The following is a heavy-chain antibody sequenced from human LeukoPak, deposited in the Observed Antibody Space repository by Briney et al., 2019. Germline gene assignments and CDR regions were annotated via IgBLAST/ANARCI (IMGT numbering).Heavy chain of an antibody. V-gene: IGHV1-18*04. CDR2: ISGYNDNT. CDR1: GYTFTGYY. Sequence: GASVKVSCKASGYTFTGYYMHWVRQAPGQGLEWMGWISGYNDNTKYYAQKLQGRVTMTTDTSTSTAYMELRSLRSGDTAVYYCARDTKRSRARWENLGFDPWGQGTLVTVSS. CDR3: ARDTKRSRARWENLGFDP. D-gene: IGHD1-26*01. J-gene: IGHJ5*02.